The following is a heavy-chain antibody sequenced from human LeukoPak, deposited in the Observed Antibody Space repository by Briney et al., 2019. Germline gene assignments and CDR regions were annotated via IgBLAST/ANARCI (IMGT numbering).Heavy chain of an antibody. J-gene: IGHJ4*02. CDR2: INHSGST. V-gene: IGHV4-34*01. D-gene: IGHD2-2*02. Sequence: KPSETLSLTCAVYGGSFSGYYWSWIRQPPGKGLEWIGEINHSGSTNYNPSLKSRVTISVDTSKNQFSLKLSSVTAADTAVYYCARVGKDIVVVPAAIAAAVYYFDHWGQGTLVTVSS. CDR1: GGSFSGYY. CDR3: ARVGKDIVVVPAAIAAAVYYFDH.